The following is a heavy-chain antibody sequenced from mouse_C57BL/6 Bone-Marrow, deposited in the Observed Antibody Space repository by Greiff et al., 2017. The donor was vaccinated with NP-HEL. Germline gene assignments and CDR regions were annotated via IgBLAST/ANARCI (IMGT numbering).Heavy chain of an antibody. V-gene: IGHV1-54*01. D-gene: IGHD1-1*01. CDR2: INPGSGGT. CDR1: GYAFTNYL. Sequence: VQLQESGAELVRPGTSVKVSCKASGYAFTNYLIEWVKQRPGQGLEWIGVINPGSGGTNYNEKFKGKATLTADKSSSTAYMQLSSLTSEDSAVYFCASQDPYYYGSSHWYFDVWGTGTTVTVSS. CDR3: ASQDPYYYGSSHWYFDV. J-gene: IGHJ1*03.